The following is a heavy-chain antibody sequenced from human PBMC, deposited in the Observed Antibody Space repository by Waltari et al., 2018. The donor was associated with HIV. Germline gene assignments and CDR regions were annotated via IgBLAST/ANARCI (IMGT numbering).Heavy chain of an antibody. Sequence: EVQLVESGGGLVQLGGSLRLSCAASGFTFSSYEMNWVRQAPGKGLEGVSYISSSGTTIYYADSVKGRFTISRDNAKNSLYLQMNSLRAEDTAVYYCARLKGLGAFDIWGQGTMVTVSS. CDR3: ARLKGLGAFDI. CDR1: GFTFSSYE. J-gene: IGHJ3*02. D-gene: IGHD3-16*01. CDR2: ISSSGTTI. V-gene: IGHV3-48*03.